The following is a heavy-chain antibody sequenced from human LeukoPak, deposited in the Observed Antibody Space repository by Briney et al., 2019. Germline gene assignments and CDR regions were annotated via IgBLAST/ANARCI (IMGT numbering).Heavy chain of an antibody. CDR3: AREVIQLWPYFDY. Sequence: PSETLSLTCTVSGGSISRYYWSWIRQPAGKGLEWIGRIYTSGSPNYNPSLKSRVTMSVDTSKNQFSLKLRSVTAADTAVYYCAREVIQLWPYFDYWGHGTLVTVSS. CDR1: GGSISRYY. J-gene: IGHJ4*01. V-gene: IGHV4-4*07. CDR2: IYTSGSP. D-gene: IGHD5-18*01.